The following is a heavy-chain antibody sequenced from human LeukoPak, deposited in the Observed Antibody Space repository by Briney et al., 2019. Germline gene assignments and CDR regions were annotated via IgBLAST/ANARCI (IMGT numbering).Heavy chain of an antibody. CDR3: ARGPIGGWLRNGMVV. CDR2: IGTLADT. J-gene: IGHJ6*02. CDR1: GFTFSNYD. Sequence: PGGSLRLSCAASGFTFSNYDLHWVRQVVGRGLEWVSAIGTLADTYYSGSVKGRFTISRENAKNSFYLQMNSLSAGDTAVYYCARGPIGGWLRNGMVVWGQGTTVTVSS. V-gene: IGHV3-13*01. D-gene: IGHD6-19*01.